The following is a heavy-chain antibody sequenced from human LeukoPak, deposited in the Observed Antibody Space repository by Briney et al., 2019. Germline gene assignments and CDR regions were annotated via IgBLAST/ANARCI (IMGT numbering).Heavy chain of an antibody. CDR3: ATNRDSSSWYDAFDI. J-gene: IGHJ3*02. D-gene: IGHD6-13*01. CDR2: INHSGSA. Sequence: SETLSLTCTVSGGSISSYYWSWIRQPPGKGLEWIGEINHSGSANYNPSLKSRVTISVDTSKNQFSLKLSSVTAADTAVYYCATNRDSSSWYDAFDIWGQGTMVTVSS. CDR1: GGSISSYY. V-gene: IGHV4-34*01.